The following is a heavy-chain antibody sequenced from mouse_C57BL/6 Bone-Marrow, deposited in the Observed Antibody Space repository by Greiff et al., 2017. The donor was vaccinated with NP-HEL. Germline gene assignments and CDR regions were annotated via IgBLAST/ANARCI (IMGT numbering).Heavy chain of an antibody. CDR2: INPSSGYT. CDR3: ARSGWYNSLFDY. D-gene: IGHD2-1*01. Sequence: VKLMESGAELARPGASVKMSCKASGYTFTSYTMHWVKQRPGQGLEWIGYINPSSGYTKYNQKFKDKATLTADKSSSTAYMQLSSLTSEDSAVYYCARSGWYNSLFDYWGQGTTLTVSS. V-gene: IGHV1-4*01. J-gene: IGHJ2*01. CDR1: GYTFTSYT.